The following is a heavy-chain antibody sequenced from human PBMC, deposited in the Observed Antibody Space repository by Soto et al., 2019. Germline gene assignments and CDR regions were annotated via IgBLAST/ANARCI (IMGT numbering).Heavy chain of an antibody. Sequence: QVQLQESGPGLVKPSETLSLTCTVSGGSISSYYWSWIRQPPGKGLEWIGYIYYSGSTNYNPSLKSRVTISVDTSKNQFSLKLSSVTAADTAVYYCARARGGIFGVVTRRIDYWGQGTLVTVSS. V-gene: IGHV4-59*01. CDR1: GGSISSYY. J-gene: IGHJ4*02. CDR3: ARARGGIFGVVTRRIDY. CDR2: IYYSGST. D-gene: IGHD3-3*01.